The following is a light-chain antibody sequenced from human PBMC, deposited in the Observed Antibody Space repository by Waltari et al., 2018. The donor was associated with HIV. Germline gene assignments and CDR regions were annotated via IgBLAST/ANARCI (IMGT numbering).Light chain of an antibody. V-gene: IGLV2-23*02. J-gene: IGLJ2*01. Sequence: QSALTQPASVSGSPGQSITISCTGTSSDVGGYNLVSWYQQHPGKAPKLRIYELSKPPSGVSNRVSGSKSCNTAALTISGLQAEDEADYYCCAYAGSTTYVIFGGGTKLTVL. CDR3: CAYAGSTTYVI. CDR2: ELS. CDR1: SSDVGGYNL.